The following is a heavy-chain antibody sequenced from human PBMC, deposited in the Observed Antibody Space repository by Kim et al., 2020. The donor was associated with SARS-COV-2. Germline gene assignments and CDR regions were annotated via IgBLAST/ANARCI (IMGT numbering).Heavy chain of an antibody. D-gene: IGHD5-18*01. CDR1: GFTFSGDH. Sequence: GGSLRLSCAASGFTFSGDHMSWVRQAPGQGLEWLSIIYNGGDTYYADSVKGRFAVSRDNSKNTLYLQLNGLRAEDTAVYYCVRTYRYGFHYWGQGTLVTVSS. J-gene: IGHJ4*02. V-gene: IGHV3-53*01. CDR3: VRTYRYGFHY. CDR2: IYNGGDT.